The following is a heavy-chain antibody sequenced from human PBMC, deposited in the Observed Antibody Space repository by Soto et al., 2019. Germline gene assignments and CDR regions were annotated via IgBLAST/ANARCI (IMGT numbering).Heavy chain of an antibody. CDR2: MNPNSGNT. V-gene: IGHV1-8*01. CDR1: GYTFTSYD. J-gene: IGHJ4*02. D-gene: IGHD3-22*01. CDR3: ARERSSGYYYDY. Sequence: QVQLVQSGAEVKKPGASVKVSCKASGYTFTSYDINWVRQATGQGLEWMGWMNPNSGNTAYEQKFQGRVTMTRNTSISTAYMELSSLRSEDTAVYYCARERSSGYYYDYWGQGTLVTVSS.